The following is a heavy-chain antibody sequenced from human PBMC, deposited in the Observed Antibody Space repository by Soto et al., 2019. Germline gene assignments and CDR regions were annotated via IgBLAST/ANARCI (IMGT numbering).Heavy chain of an antibody. Sequence: NPSETLSLTCTVSGGSISSSSYYWGWIRQPPGKGLEWIGSIYYSGSTYYNPSLKSRVTISVDTSKNQFSLKLSSVTAADTAVYYCARHKVLRYSYGRYYFDYWGQGTLVTVSS. CDR1: GGSISSSSYY. CDR2: IYYSGST. J-gene: IGHJ4*02. D-gene: IGHD5-18*01. V-gene: IGHV4-39*01. CDR3: ARHKVLRYSYGRYYFDY.